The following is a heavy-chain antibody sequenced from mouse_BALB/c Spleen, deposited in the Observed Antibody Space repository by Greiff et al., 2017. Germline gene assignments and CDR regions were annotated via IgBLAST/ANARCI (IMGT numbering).Heavy chain of an antibody. CDR3: ARWDYGNFYAMDY. CDR2: IYPGSGST. D-gene: IGHD2-1*01. CDR1: GYNFTSYW. Sequence: QVQLQQPGAELVKPGTSVKLSCKASGYNFTSYWINWVKLRPGQGLEWIGDIYPGSGSTNYNEKFKNKATLTVDTSSSTAYMQLSSLASEDSALYYCARWDYGNFYAMDYWGQGTSVTVSS. J-gene: IGHJ4*01. V-gene: IGHV1-55*01.